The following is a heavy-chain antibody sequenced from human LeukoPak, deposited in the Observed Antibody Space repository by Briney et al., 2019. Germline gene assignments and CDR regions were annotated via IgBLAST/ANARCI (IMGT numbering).Heavy chain of an antibody. CDR1: GFTFSSYA. V-gene: IGHV3-30*04. CDR2: ISYDGSIK. Sequence: GRSLRLSCAASGFTFSSYAMHWVRQAPGKGLEWVAVISYDGSIKYYADSVKGRFTISRDNSKNTLYLQMNSLRAEDTAVYYCARDEAYCGGDCYPDAFDIWGQGTMVTVSS. D-gene: IGHD2-21*02. J-gene: IGHJ3*02. CDR3: ARDEAYCGGDCYPDAFDI.